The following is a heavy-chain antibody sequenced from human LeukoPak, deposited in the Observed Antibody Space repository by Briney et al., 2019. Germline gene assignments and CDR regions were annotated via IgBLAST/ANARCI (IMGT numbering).Heavy chain of an antibody. J-gene: IGHJ1*01. Sequence: GGSLRLSCAASGFTFSSYAMSWVRQAPGKGLEWVSAISNSGGNTHYADSMKGRFTISRDNSKNTLYLQMNSLRGDDTAVYCCARHDYGAFWGQGTLVTASS. D-gene: IGHD4-17*01. CDR3: ARHDYGAF. CDR2: ISNSGGNT. V-gene: IGHV3-23*01. CDR1: GFTFSSYA.